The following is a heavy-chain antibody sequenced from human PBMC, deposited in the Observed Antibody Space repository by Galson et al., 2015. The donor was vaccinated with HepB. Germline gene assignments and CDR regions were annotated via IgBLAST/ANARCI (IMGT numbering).Heavy chain of an antibody. D-gene: IGHD3-9*01. CDR3: ARHVLGRRSYDILTGYYIDERDNWFDP. CDR2: IYPGDSDT. V-gene: IGHV5-51*01. CDR1: GYSFTSYR. Sequence: QSGAEVKKPGESLKISCKGSGYSFTSYRIGWVRQMPGKGLEWMGIIYPGDSDTRYSPSFQGQVTISADKSISTAYLQWSSLKASDTAMYYCARHVLGRRSYDILTGYYIDERDNWFDPWGQGTLVTVSS. J-gene: IGHJ5*02.